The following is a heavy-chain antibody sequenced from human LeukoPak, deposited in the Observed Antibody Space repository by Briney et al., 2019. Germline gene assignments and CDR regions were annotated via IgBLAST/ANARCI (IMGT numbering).Heavy chain of an antibody. CDR3: AREARLADAFDI. J-gene: IGHJ3*02. CDR1: GFTFSDYN. V-gene: IGHV3-21*01. Sequence: GGSLRLSCAASGFTFSDYNMNWVRQAQGKGLEWVSSISSSSSFIYYADSVKGRFTISRDNAKNSLYLQMNSLRAEDTAVYYCAREARLADAFDIWGQGTMVTVSS. CDR2: ISSSSSFI. D-gene: IGHD6-19*01.